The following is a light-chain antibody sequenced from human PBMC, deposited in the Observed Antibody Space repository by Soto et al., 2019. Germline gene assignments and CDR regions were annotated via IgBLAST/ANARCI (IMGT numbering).Light chain of an antibody. CDR1: QSISSY. V-gene: IGKV1-39*01. Sequence: DIQMTQSPSPLSASVGDRVTITCRASQSISSYLNWYQQKPGKAPKLLIYAASSLQSGVPSRFSGSGSGTDFTLTISSLQPEDFATYYCQQSYSTARTFGQGTKVDIK. CDR2: AAS. CDR3: QQSYSTART. J-gene: IGKJ1*01.